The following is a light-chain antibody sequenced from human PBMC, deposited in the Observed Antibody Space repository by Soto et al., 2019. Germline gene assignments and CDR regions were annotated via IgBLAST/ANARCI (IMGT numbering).Light chain of an antibody. CDR2: GAS. Sequence: EILMTQSPATLSVSPGEIATLSCRASQSVSSNLAWYQQKPGQAPRLIIYGASNRATGIPDRFSGSGSGTDFTLTISRLEPEDFAVYYCQQYGSSGTFGQGTKVDIK. V-gene: IGKV3-20*01. CDR3: QQYGSSGT. J-gene: IGKJ1*01. CDR1: QSVSSN.